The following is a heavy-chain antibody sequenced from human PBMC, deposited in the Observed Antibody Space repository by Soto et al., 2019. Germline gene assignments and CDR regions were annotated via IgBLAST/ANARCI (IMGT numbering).Heavy chain of an antibody. CDR2: ISAYNGNT. Sequence: QVQLVQSGAEVKKPGASVKVSCKASGYTFTSYGISWVRQAPGQGLEWMGWISAYNGNTNYAQKLQGRGTMTTDTSTSTAYGELRSLRSDDTAVYYCARDRPGAATPRYYYGMDVGGQGTTVTVSS. V-gene: IGHV1-18*01. J-gene: IGHJ6*02. D-gene: IGHD2-15*01. CDR1: GYTFTSYG. CDR3: ARDRPGAATPRYYYGMDV.